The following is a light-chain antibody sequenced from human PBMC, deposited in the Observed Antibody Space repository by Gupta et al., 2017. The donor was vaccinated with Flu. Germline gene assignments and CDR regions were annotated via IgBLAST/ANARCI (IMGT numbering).Light chain of an antibody. CDR2: KAS. CDR3: QQCDCYEVYT. V-gene: IGKV1-5*03. Sequence: DIQMTQSPSILSASVGDRVTITCRASQSIKSWLAWYQQKPGKAPKLLIYKASVLERGVPSRFSGSGSGTEFTLTINNLQPDDFATYYCQQCDCYEVYTFGQGTKLEIK. J-gene: IGKJ2*01. CDR1: QSIKSW.